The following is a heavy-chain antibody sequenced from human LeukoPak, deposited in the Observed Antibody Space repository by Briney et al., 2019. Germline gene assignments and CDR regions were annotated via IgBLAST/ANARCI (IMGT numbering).Heavy chain of an antibody. J-gene: IGHJ4*02. CDR1: GFTFTDYW. Sequence: GRSLRLSCAASGFTFTDYWMHWVRQAPGKGLVWVSIINTDTRGTYYADSVKGRFTISRDDAKNTLYLQMNSLRAEDTAVYYCARAGAYHFDNWGQGTLVTVSS. CDR3: ARAGAYHFDN. CDR2: INTDTRGT. D-gene: IGHD3-16*01. V-gene: IGHV3-74*01.